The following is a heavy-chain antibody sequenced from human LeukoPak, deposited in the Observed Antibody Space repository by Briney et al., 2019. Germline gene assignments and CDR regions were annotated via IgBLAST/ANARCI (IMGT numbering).Heavy chain of an antibody. V-gene: IGHV4-39*01. CDR1: GGSVSSSSYS. J-gene: IGHJ4*02. CDR2: ISYSGST. CDR3: ARQGGSGRSLDY. Sequence: TSETLSLTCTVSGGSVSSSSYSWGWVRQPPGKGLEWIGTISYSGSTYYNPSLKSRVTISEDTSNNQFSLKLTSVTAADTAVYYCARQGGSGRSLDYWGQGTLVTVSS. D-gene: IGHD3-10*01.